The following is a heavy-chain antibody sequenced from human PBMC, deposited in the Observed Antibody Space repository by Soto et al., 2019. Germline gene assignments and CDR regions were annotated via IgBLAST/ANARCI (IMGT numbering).Heavy chain of an antibody. D-gene: IGHD3-22*01. CDR1: GFTFTRYS. Sequence: GGSLRLSCAASGFTFTRYSMNWVRQAPGKGLEWVSAISSTTNYTYYGDSMKGRFTISRDNSKNTLYLQMNSLRAEDTAVYYCAKQYTYYYDSSGYYYDAFDIWGQGTMVTVSS. CDR2: ISSTTNYT. J-gene: IGHJ3*02. V-gene: IGHV3-21*04. CDR3: AKQYTYYYDSSGYYYDAFDI.